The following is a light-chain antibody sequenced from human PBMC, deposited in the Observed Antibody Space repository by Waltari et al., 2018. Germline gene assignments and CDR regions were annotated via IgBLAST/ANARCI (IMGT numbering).Light chain of an antibody. CDR1: QSISSW. J-gene: IGKJ3*01. CDR3: QQYNSYWIT. CDR2: KAS. Sequence: DIQMTQSPSTLSASVGDRVTLTCRASQSISSWLAWYQQKPGKAPKLLIYKASSLESGVPSRFSGSGSGTEFTLTISSLQPDDFATYYCQQYNSYWITFGPGTKVDIK. V-gene: IGKV1-5*03.